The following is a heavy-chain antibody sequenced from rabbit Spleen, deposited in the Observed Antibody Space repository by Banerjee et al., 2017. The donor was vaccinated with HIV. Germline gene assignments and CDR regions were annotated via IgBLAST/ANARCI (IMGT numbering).Heavy chain of an antibody. D-gene: IGHD1-1*01. J-gene: IGHJ4*01. CDR1: GVSFSHKDV. V-gene: IGHV1S45*01. Sequence: EQLEESGGGLVKPEGSLTLTCKASGVSFSHKDVMCWVRQAPGKGLEWIACINTVTGKTVYASWAKGRFIMSRPSSTTVTLQMTSLTAADTATYFCARDLVAVIGWNFNLWGPGTLVTVS. CDR3: ARDLVAVIGWNFNL. CDR2: INTVTGKT.